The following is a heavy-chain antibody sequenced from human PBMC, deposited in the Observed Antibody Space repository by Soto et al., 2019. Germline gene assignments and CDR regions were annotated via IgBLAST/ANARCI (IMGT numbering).Heavy chain of an antibody. V-gene: IGHV3-23*01. CDR1: GFTFSSYA. Sequence: GGSLRLSCAASGFTFSSYAMSWVRQAPGRGLEWVSLISGSGGGTYYAGSVKGRFTISRDNSKNTLHLQMNSLRAEDTAVYYCAKEGYSSSWYRYYFDYWGQGTLVTVSS. J-gene: IGHJ4*02. CDR3: AKEGYSSSWYRYYFDY. D-gene: IGHD6-13*01. CDR2: ISGSGGGT.